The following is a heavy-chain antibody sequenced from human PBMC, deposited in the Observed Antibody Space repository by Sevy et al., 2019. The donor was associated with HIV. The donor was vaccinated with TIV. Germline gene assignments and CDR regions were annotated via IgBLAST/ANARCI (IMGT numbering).Heavy chain of an antibody. Sequence: GGCLRLSCAASGFTFSSYAMSWVRQAPGKGLEWVSAISGSGGSTYYTDTVKGRFTISRDNSKNTLYLQMNSLRAEDTAVYYCAKDLHCSSWYYFDYWGQGTLVTVSS. CDR3: AKDLHCSSWYYFDY. D-gene: IGHD6-13*01. CDR2: ISGSGGST. V-gene: IGHV3-23*01. CDR1: GFTFSSYA. J-gene: IGHJ4*02.